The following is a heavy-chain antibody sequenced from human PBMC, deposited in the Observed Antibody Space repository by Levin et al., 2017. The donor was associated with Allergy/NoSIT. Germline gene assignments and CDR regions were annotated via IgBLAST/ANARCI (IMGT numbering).Heavy chain of an antibody. CDR1: GYSFTNSW. V-gene: IGHV5-51*01. CDR3: AKQGCVTTSCTTVDF. Sequence: GASVKVSCKGSGYSFTNSWIGWVRQMPGKGLEWMGIINPADSETRYRPSFQGQVTISVAKSISTSYLQWSSLQASYTAIYFCAKQGCVTTSCTTVDFWGQGTLVTVSS. CDR2: INPADSET. D-gene: IGHD2-2*01. J-gene: IGHJ4*02.